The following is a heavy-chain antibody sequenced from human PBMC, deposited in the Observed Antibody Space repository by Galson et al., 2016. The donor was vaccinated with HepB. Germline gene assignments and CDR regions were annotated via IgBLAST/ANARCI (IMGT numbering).Heavy chain of an antibody. CDR2: IWYDGSDQ. D-gene: IGHD1-26*01. V-gene: IGHV3-33*01. J-gene: IGHJ5*02. CDR3: ARDQGTKWEKGNNWFDP. CDR1: GFSFRYFG. Sequence: SLRLSCAASGFSFRYFGMHWVRQAPGKGPEWVAIIWYDGSDQAYADSVKGRFTISRDNYANTLYLQMNSLRAEDTAVYYCARDQGTKWEKGNNWFDPWGQVTLVTVSS.